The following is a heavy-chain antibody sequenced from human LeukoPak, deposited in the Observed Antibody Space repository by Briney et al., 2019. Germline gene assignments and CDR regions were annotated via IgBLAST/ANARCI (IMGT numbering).Heavy chain of an antibody. CDR3: ARDGRPKGFPGLDY. Sequence: GGSLRLSCAASGSTVSSNYMSWVRQAPGKGLEWVSVIYSGGSTYYADSVKGRFTISRDSSKNTLYLQMNTLRAEDTAVYYCARDGRPKGFPGLDYWGQGTLVTVSS. J-gene: IGHJ4*02. CDR2: IYSGGST. V-gene: IGHV3-53*01. CDR1: GSTVSSNY. D-gene: IGHD1-1*01.